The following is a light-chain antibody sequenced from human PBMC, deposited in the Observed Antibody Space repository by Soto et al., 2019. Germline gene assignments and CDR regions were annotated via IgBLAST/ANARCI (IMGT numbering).Light chain of an antibody. CDR3: VLYMGSAIWV. Sequence: QTVVTQEPSFSVSPGRTVTLTCGLSSGSVSTSNYPTWYQQTPGQAPRTLIYSTSTRSSGVPDRFSGSILGDKAALTITGAQADDESDYYCVLYMGSAIWVFGGGTKVTVL. V-gene: IGLV8-61*01. J-gene: IGLJ3*02. CDR2: STS. CDR1: SGSVSTSNY.